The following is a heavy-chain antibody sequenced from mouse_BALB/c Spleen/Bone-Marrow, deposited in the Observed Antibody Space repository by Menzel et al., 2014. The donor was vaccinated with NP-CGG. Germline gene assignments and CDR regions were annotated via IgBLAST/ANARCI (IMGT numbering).Heavy chain of an antibody. J-gene: IGHJ4*01. CDR3: ARDSSGGILAMDY. CDR1: GDSITSGY. Sequence: EVQRVESGPSLVKPSQTLSLTCSVTGDSITSGYWNWIRKFPGNKLEYMGYISYSGSTYYNPSLKSRISISRDISKNQYYLQLNSVTTEDTATHYCARDSSGGILAMDYWGQGTSVTISS. D-gene: IGHD3-2*01. CDR2: ISYSGST. V-gene: IGHV3-8*02.